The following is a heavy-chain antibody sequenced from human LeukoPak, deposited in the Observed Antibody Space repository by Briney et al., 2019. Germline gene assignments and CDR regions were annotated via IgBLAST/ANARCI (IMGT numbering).Heavy chain of an antibody. V-gene: IGHV3-64*01. CDR1: GFTFSSYA. D-gene: IGHD2-15*01. J-gene: IGHJ3*02. Sequence: GESLILSCAASGFTFSSYAMHWVRQAPGKGLEYVSAISSNGGSTYYANSVKGRFTISRDNSKNTLYLQMGSLRAEDMAVYYCARDGVYCSGGSCYSVSAFDIWGQGTMVTVSS. CDR2: ISSNGGST. CDR3: ARDGVYCSGGSCYSVSAFDI.